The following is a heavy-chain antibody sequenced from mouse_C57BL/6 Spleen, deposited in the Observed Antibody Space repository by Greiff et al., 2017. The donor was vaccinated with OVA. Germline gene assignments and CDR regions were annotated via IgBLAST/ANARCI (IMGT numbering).Heavy chain of an antibody. V-gene: IGHV1-55*01. D-gene: IGHD1-1*01. CDR2: IYPGSGST. CDR1: GYTFTSYW. Sequence: QVQLQQPGAELVKPGASVKMSCKASGYTFTSYWITWVKQRPGQGLEWIGDIYPGSGSTNYNEKFKSKATLTVDTSSSTAYMQLSSLTSEDSAVYVCARGRVMVLRFYCDYWGQGTTLTVSS. J-gene: IGHJ2*01. CDR3: ARGRVMVLRFYCDY.